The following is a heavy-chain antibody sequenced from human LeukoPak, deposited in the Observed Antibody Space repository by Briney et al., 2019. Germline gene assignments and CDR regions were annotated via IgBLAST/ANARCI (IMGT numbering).Heavy chain of an antibody. D-gene: IGHD2-15*01. CDR3: AREMFSRRKPGYCSGGSCSNWFDP. V-gene: IGHV1-69*05. CDR1: GGTFSSYA. J-gene: IGHJ5*02. CDR2: IIPIFGTA. Sequence: SVKVSCKASGGTFSSYAISGVRQAPGQGLEWMGGIIPIFGTANYAQEFQGRVTITTDESTSTAYMELSSLRSEDTGVYYCAREMFSRRKPGYCSGGSCSNWFDPWGQGTLVTVSS.